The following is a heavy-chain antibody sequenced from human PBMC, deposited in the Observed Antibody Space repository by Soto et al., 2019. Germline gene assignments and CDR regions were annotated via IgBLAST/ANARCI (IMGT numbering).Heavy chain of an antibody. J-gene: IGHJ4*01. Sequence: GSLRLSCVASGFSFSSYDMSWVRQAPGKGLEWVSFIIGNSGTTYYADSVKGRFTISRDNSKNTLYLQMSRLGAEDTAAYYCAKGSTYSFYFDHWGQGTLVTVSS. CDR3: AKGSTYSFYFDH. V-gene: IGHV3-23*01. CDR1: GFSFSSYD. D-gene: IGHD5-18*01. CDR2: IIGNSGTT.